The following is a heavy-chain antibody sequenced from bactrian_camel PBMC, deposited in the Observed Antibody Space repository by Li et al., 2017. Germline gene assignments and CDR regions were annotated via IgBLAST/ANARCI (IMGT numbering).Heavy chain of an antibody. CDR3: AKNIGSAKRGE. J-gene: IGHJ4*01. V-gene: IGHV3S31*01. CDR2: ITNIGRT. CDR1: GFAFSDLA. Sequence: VQLVESGGGLVQPGESLRLSCVASGFAFSDLAWSWVRQAPGKELEWVSTITNIGRTLYSAPVKGRFTMSRDNAKSTLYLQLNSLKPEDTAMYYCAKNIGSAKRGERGQGTQVTVS. D-gene: IGHD1*01.